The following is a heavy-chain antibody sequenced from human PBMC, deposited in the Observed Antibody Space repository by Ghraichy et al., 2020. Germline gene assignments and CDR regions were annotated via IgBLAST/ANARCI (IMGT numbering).Heavy chain of an antibody. CDR1: GFTFDNYA. CDR3: VKALGRYYYYNGMDV. CDR2: IAWNDGTI. Sequence: SCAASGFTFDNYAMHWVRQAPGKGLEWVSGIAWNDGTIGYADSVKGRFTVSRDNAKNSLYLQMNSLRAEDTALYYCVKALGRYYYYNGMDVWGLGSTVTVSS. J-gene: IGHJ6*02. V-gene: IGHV3-9*01. D-gene: IGHD7-27*01.